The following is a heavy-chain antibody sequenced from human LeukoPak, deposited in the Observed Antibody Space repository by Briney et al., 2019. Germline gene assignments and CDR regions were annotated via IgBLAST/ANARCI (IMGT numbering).Heavy chain of an antibody. V-gene: IGHV3-74*01. J-gene: IGHJ1*01. Sequence: PGGSLRLSCAASGFTFSSYWMHWDRQAPGKGLVWVSRIKSDGSTNYADSVKGRFTISRDNAKNTLSLQMNSLRAEDTGVYYCARAPSEIGGYYPEYFRHWGQGTLVTVSS. CDR3: ARAPSEIGGYYPEYFRH. CDR2: IKSDGST. CDR1: GFTFSSYW. D-gene: IGHD3-22*01.